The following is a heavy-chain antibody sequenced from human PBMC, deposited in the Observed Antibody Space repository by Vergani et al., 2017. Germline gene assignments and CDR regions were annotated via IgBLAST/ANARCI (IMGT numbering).Heavy chain of an antibody. V-gene: IGHV4-34*01. Sequence: QVQLQQWGAGLLKPSETLSLTCAVYGGSFSGYYWSWIRQPPGKGLEWIGEINHSGRTNYNPSLQSRVTISVDTSKNQFSLKLSSLTAADTAVYYCARGAMVRGVITYYYYYMDVWGKGTTVTVSS. CDR3: ARGAMVRGVITYYYYYMDV. CDR1: GGSFSGYY. D-gene: IGHD3-10*01. J-gene: IGHJ6*03. CDR2: INHSGRT.